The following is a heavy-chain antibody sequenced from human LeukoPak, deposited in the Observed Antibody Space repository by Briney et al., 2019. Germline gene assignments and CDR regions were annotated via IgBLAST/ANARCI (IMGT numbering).Heavy chain of an antibody. CDR2: IYYSGST. CDR3: ARDVLDDYGDY. J-gene: IGHJ4*02. CDR1: GGSISSYY. V-gene: IGHV4-59*01. Sequence: PSETLSLTCTVSGGSISSYYWSWIRQPPGKGLEWMGYIYYSGSTNYNPSLTSRVTISVDTSNHQVSLKLTSVTVAETAVYYCARDVLDDYGDYWGQGKLVTVSS.